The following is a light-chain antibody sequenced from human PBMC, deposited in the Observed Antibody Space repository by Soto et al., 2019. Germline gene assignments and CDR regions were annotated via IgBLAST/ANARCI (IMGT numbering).Light chain of an antibody. V-gene: IGLV1-40*01. Sequence: QSVLTQPPSVSGAPGQRVTISCTGSSLNIGAGFDVHWYQQLPGTAPKLLIYGNNNRPSGVPDRISGSKSGTSASLAITGLQAEDEADYYCQSYDNSLSGHWVFGGGTKVTVL. CDR3: QSYDNSLSGHWV. J-gene: IGLJ3*02. CDR1: SLNIGAGFD. CDR2: GNN.